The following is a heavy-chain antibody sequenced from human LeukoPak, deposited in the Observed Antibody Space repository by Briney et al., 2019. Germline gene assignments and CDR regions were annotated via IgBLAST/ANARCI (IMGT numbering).Heavy chain of an antibody. CDR3: TTDRSFVDYYYGMDV. CDR2: IKSKTDGGTT. V-gene: IGHV3-15*01. Sequence: GGSLRLSCAASGFIFSNAWMSWVSQAPGKGREWVGRIKSKTDGGTTDDAATVKGRFAISRDDTKNTLYLQMNSLKTEDTAVYYCTTDRSFVDYYYGMDVWGQGTTVTVSS. J-gene: IGHJ6*02. D-gene: IGHD2-21*01. CDR1: GFIFSNAW.